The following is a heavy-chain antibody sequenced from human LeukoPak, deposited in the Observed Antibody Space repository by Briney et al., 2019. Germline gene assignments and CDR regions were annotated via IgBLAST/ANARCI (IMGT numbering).Heavy chain of an antibody. CDR3: VKATVTSSYFDYFDY. V-gene: IGHV3-64D*09. CDR1: GFSFSICS. CDR2: ISSNRGNT. Sequence: GGSLRLSCSASGFSFSICSMHWVRQAPGKGLEYVSAISSNRGNTNYADSVKGRFTISRDNSKNTLYLQMSSLRTEDTAVYYCVKATVTSSYFDYFDYWGQGTLVTVSS. D-gene: IGHD4-17*01. J-gene: IGHJ4*02.